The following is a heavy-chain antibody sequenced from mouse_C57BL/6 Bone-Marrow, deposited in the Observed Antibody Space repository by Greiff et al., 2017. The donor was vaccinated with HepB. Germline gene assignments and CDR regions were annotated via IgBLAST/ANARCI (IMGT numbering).Heavy chain of an antibody. CDR2: IHPNSGST. J-gene: IGHJ4*01. D-gene: IGHD2-4*01. V-gene: IGHV1-64*01. CDR3: ASLHYDYGYYAMDY. Sequence: QVQLQQPGAELVKPGASVKLSCKASGYTFTSYWMHWVKQRPGQGLEWIGMIHPNSGSTNYNEKFKSKATLTVDKSSSTAYMQLSSLTSEDSAVYYCASLHYDYGYYAMDYWGQGTSVTVSS. CDR1: GYTFTSYW.